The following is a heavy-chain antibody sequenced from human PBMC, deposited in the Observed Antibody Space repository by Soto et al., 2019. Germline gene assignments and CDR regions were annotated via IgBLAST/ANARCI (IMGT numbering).Heavy chain of an antibody. CDR2: IYSGGST. CDR3: ARGIAARPPYYYYYMDV. D-gene: IGHD6-6*01. Sequence: VQLVESGGGLVQPGGSLRLSCAASGFTVSSNYMSWVRQAPGKGLEWVSVIYSGGSTYYADSVKGRFTISRDNSKNTLYLQMNSLRAEDTAVYYCARGIAARPPYYYYYMDVWGKGTTVTVSS. J-gene: IGHJ6*03. V-gene: IGHV3-66*01. CDR1: GFTVSSNY.